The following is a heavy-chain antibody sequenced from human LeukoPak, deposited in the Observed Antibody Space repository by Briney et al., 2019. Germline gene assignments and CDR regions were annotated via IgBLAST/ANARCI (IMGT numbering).Heavy chain of an antibody. V-gene: IGHV3-74*01. CDR2: INTDGSST. J-gene: IGHJ4*02. CDR3: ARDSGDGSTSFDN. CDR1: GFTFGTYW. Sequence: GGSLRLSCGASGFTFGTYWMHWVRQAPGKGLVWVSRINTDGSSTTYADSVKGRFTISRDNAKNTLYLQMNSLGAEDTAAYYCARDSGDGSTSFDNWGQGTLVTVSS. D-gene: IGHD5-24*01.